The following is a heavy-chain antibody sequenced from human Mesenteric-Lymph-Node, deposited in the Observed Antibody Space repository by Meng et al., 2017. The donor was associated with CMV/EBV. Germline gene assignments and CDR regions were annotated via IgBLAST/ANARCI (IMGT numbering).Heavy chain of an antibody. D-gene: IGHD1-26*01. CDR3: ARTPIGSRDLDY. J-gene: IGHJ4*02. CDR1: GGSFSNYY. Sequence: SETLSLTCVVSGGSFSNYYWTWIRQSPGKGLEWLGEMHHSGKTNSNPSVRSRLTMSVDTSKSQVSLKLRSATAADTAVYYCARTPIGSRDLDYWGQGTLVTVSS. CDR2: MHHSGKT. V-gene: IGHV4-34*10.